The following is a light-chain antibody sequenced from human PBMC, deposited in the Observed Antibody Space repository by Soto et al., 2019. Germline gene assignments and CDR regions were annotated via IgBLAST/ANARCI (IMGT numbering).Light chain of an antibody. CDR3: QSYDSSLSGVV. CDR1: SSNIGAGHD. Sequence: QLVLTQPPSVSGAPGQGVTISCTGSSSNIGAGHDVHWYQQLPGTAPKLLIYGNNNRPSGVPDRFSGSKSGASASLAITGLQAEDEADYYCQSYDSSLSGVVFGGGTKLTVL. CDR2: GNN. J-gene: IGLJ2*01. V-gene: IGLV1-40*01.